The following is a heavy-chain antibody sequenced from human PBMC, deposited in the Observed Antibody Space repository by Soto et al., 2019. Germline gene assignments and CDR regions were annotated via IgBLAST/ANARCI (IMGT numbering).Heavy chain of an antibody. V-gene: IGHV1-18*01. J-gene: IGHJ1*01. CDR2: ISAYNGNT. Sequence: GASVKVSCKASGYTFTSYGISWVRQAPGRGLEWMGWISAYNGNTNYAQKLQGRVTMTTDTSTSTAYMELRSLRSDDTAVYYCAIPRYYGDYEYFQHWGQGTLVTVSS. CDR3: AIPRYYGDYEYFQH. CDR1: GYTFTSYG. D-gene: IGHD4-17*01.